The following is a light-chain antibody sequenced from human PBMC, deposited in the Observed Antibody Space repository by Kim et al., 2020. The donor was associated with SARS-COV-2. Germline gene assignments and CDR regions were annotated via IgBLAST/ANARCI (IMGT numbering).Light chain of an antibody. J-gene: IGLJ3*02. CDR1: TGAFTSSYY. Sequence: GGTVTLTGASSTGAFTSSYYPNSCQQKPGQSPRALIYSTSNKHSWTPARFSGFLLGGKAALTLSGVQPEDEAEYYCLLYYGGAQRVFGGGTKLTVL. CDR3: LLYYGGAQRV. V-gene: IGLV7-43*01. CDR2: STS.